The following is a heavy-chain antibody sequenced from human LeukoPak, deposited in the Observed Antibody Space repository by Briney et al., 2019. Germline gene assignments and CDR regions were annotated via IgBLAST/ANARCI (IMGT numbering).Heavy chain of an antibody. Sequence: PSETLSLTCTVSGGSISSSSYYWGWIRQPPGKGLEWTGSIYYSGSTYYNPSLKSRATISVDTSKNQFSLKLSSVTAADTAVYYCARTSLFVYYYMDVWGKGTTVTVSS. CDR1: GGSISSSSYY. J-gene: IGHJ6*03. D-gene: IGHD2-21*01. CDR2: IYYSGST. V-gene: IGHV4-39*07. CDR3: ARTSLFVYYYMDV.